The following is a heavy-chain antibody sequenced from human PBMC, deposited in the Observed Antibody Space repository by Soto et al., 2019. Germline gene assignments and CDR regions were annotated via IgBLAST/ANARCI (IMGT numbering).Heavy chain of an antibody. Sequence: PGGSLRLSCAASGFTFSNAWMSWVRQAPGKGLEWVGRIKSKTDGGTTDYAAPVKGRFTISRDDSKNTLYLQMNSLKTEDTAVYYCTTDHPSCSSTSCYIGGDYYYYYYGMDVWGQGTTVTVSS. D-gene: IGHD2-2*02. CDR3: TTDHPSCSSTSCYIGGDYYYYYYGMDV. CDR1: GFTFSNAW. CDR2: IKSKTDGGTT. V-gene: IGHV3-15*01. J-gene: IGHJ6*02.